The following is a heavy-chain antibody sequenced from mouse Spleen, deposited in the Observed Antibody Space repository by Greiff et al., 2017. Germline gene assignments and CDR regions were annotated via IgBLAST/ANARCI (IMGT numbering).Heavy chain of an antibody. CDR2: IYPRDGST. Sequence: VQLQESGPELVKPGASVKLSCKASGYTFTSYDINWVKQRPGQGLEWIGWIYPRDGSTKYNQKFKDKATLTADKSSSTAYMQLSSLTYEDSAVYYCARSEWYFDVWGAGTTVTVSS. CDR1: GYTFTSYD. CDR3: ARSEWYFDV. J-gene: IGHJ1*01. V-gene: IGHV1-85*01.